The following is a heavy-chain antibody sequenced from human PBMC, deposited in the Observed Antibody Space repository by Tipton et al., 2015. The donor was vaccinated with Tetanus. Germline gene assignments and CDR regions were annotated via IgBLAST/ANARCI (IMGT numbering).Heavy chain of an antibody. CDR1: GFTFDAYA. J-gene: IGHJ6*02. Sequence: QLVQSGGGLVQPGRSLRLSCAASGFTFDAYAMHWVRQAPGKGLEWVSTITWNSGSIGYADSVKGRFTISRDNAKNSLYLQMSSLRAEDTALYYCAKEHAGGAYYYYGMDVWGQGTTVTVSS. D-gene: IGHD3-10*01. CDR3: AKEHAGGAYYYYGMDV. V-gene: IGHV3-9*01. CDR2: ITWNSGSI.